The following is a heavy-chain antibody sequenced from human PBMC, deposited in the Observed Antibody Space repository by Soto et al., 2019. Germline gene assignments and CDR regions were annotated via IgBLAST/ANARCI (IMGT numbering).Heavy chain of an antibody. V-gene: IGHV3-23*01. CDR2: FSATSENT. J-gene: IGHJ4*02. CDR1: GFFFSSYT. Sequence: EVQLLESGGGLVQPGGSLRLSCLGSGFFFSSYTMTWVRQAPGKGLEWVSSFSATSENTYYADSVRDRFTISRDNSKNTLFLQMNSLTAEDTAMYYCAKARDQQWVRLPFDYWGQGILVIVSS. D-gene: IGHD6-19*01. CDR3: AKARDQQWVRLPFDY.